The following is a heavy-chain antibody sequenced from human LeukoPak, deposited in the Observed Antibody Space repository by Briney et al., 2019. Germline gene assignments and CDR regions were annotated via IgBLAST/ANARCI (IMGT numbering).Heavy chain of an antibody. CDR3: ARGPNSNWSGLDF. Sequence: GGSLRLSCAASGFTFSGHWMHWARQLPGKGLVWVSRISPTGSTTSYADSVKGRFTVSRDNTKNTLYLQVNNLRAEDTAVYYCARGPNSNWSGLDFWGQGTLLTVSS. J-gene: IGHJ4*02. CDR1: GFTFSGHW. D-gene: IGHD6-6*01. V-gene: IGHV3-74*01. CDR2: ISPTGSTT.